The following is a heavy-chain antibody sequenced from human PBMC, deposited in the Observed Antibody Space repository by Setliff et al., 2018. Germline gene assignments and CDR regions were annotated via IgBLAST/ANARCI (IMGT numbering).Heavy chain of an antibody. CDR1: GYMFRSYG. CDR2: ISAYNDNT. J-gene: IGHJ3*02. V-gene: IGHV1-18*01. CDR3: ARSLNSGSYHQRDAYDI. D-gene: IGHD5-12*01. Sequence: ASVKVSCKASGYMFRSYGINWIRQAPGQGPEWMGWISAYNDNTNSAEKFQDRITITADTSTSTSYMELRSLTSDDTAVYFCARSLNSGSYHQRDAYDIWGQGTLVTVSS.